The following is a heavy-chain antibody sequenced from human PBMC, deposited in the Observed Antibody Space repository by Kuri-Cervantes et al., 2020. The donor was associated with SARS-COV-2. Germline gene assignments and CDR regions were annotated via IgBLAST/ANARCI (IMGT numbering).Heavy chain of an antibody. Sequence: GGSLRLSCAASGFTFSSYWMSWVRQAPGKGLEWVANIKQDGSEKYYVDSVKGRLTISRDNAKNSLYLQMNSLRAEDTAVYYCARVMLLNSMIVVVHGFDIWGQGTMVTVSS. V-gene: IGHV3-7*05. CDR3: ARVMLLNSMIVVVHGFDI. J-gene: IGHJ3*02. D-gene: IGHD3-22*01. CDR2: IKQDGSEK. CDR1: GFTFSSYW.